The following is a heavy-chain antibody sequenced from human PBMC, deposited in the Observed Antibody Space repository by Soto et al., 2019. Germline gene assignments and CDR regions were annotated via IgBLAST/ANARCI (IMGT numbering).Heavy chain of an antibody. CDR2: IYPGDSDT. Sequence: GESLKISCKGSGYSFTSYWIGWVRQMPGKGLEWMGIIYPGDSDTRYSPSFQGQVTISADKSISTAYLQWSSLKASDTAMYYCARQSARNYDYYYGMDVWGQGTTVTVSS. CDR1: GYSFTSYW. D-gene: IGHD6-6*01. V-gene: IGHV5-51*01. J-gene: IGHJ6*02. CDR3: ARQSARNYDYYYGMDV.